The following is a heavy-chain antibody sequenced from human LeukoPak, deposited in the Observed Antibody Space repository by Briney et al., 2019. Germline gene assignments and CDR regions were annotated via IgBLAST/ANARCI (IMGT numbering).Heavy chain of an antibody. CDR1: GGTFSSYA. CDR2: IIPIFGTA. CDR3: ARDRGSTSRYSPPNWFDP. Sequence: SVKVSCKASGGTFSSYAISWVRQAPGQGLEWMGGIIPIFGTANYAQKFQGRVTITTDESTSTAYMELSSLRSEDTAVYYCARDRGSTSRYSPPNWFDPWGQGTLVTVSS. D-gene: IGHD2-2*02. J-gene: IGHJ5*02. V-gene: IGHV1-69*05.